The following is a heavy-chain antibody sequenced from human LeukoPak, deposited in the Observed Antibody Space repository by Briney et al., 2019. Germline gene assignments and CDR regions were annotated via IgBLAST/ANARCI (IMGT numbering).Heavy chain of an antibody. J-gene: IGHJ3*02. Sequence: GESLKISCKGSGYRFSSYWIAWVRQMPGKGLEWMGIIYPGDSDTRYSPSFQGQVTISADKSISTAYLQWSSLKASDTAMYYCARHSKMDAFDIWGQGTMVTVSS. CDR3: ARHSKMDAFDI. CDR2: IYPGDSDT. V-gene: IGHV5-51*01. D-gene: IGHD6-13*01. CDR1: GYRFSSYW.